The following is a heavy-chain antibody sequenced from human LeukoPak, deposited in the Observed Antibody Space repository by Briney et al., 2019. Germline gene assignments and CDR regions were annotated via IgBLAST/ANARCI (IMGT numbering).Heavy chain of an antibody. CDR1: GFSFSSYN. CDR2: IGGSSSFI. D-gene: IGHD3-10*01. CDR3: LRDDSGSYFGY. V-gene: IGHV3-21*06. J-gene: IGHJ4*02. Sequence: GGSLTLSCAASGFSFSSYNMNWVRQAPGKALGWVSSIGGSSSFIYYADSVRGRFTISRDNAKNSLYLQMNSLRAEDTAVYYCLRDDSGSYFGYWGQGTLVIVSS.